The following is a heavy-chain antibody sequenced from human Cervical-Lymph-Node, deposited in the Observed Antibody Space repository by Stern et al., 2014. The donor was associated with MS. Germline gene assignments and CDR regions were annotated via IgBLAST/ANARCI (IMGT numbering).Heavy chain of an antibody. Sequence: EMQLVESGGGLVQPGGSLRLSCAASGFTFSDHTFHWVRQAPGKRLEYVSAITGDGGNTYYADSVKGRFTISRDNSKNTLYLQMGSLRVEDMAVYYCARGTASGSYDYWGQGTLVTVSS. CDR1: GFTFSDHT. CDR3: ARGTASGSYDY. CDR2: ITGDGGNT. J-gene: IGHJ4*02. D-gene: IGHD3-10*01. V-gene: IGHV3-64*07.